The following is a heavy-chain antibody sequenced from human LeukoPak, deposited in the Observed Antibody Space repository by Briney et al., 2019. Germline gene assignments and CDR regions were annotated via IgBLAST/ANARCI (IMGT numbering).Heavy chain of an antibody. D-gene: IGHD1-1*01. J-gene: IGHJ5*02. CDR1: GVPISSGGYS. CDR3: ARAPERRGWFDP. Sequence: SSQTLSLTCAVSGVPISSGGYSWSWIRQPPGKGLEWIGYIYHSGSTYYNPSLKSRVTISVDRSKNQFSLKLSSVTAADTAVYYCARAPERRGWFDPWGQGTLVTVSS. V-gene: IGHV4-30-2*01. CDR2: IYHSGST.